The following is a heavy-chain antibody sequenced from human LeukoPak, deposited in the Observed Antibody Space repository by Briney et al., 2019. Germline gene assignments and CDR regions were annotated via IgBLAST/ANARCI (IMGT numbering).Heavy chain of an antibody. D-gene: IGHD6-13*01. J-gene: IGHJ4*02. Sequence: ASVKVSCTASGYTFTSYAMHWVRQAPGQRLEWMGWINAGNGNTKYSQKFQGRVTITRDTSASTAYMELRSLTSDDTAVYTCARGKHSSSWDEDFDYWGQGTLVTVSS. CDR3: ARGKHSSSWDEDFDY. CDR1: GYTFTSYA. CDR2: INAGNGNT. V-gene: IGHV1-3*01.